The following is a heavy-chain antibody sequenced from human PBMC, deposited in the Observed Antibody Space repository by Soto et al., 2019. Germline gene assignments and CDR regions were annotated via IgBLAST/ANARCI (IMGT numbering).Heavy chain of an antibody. CDR2: MYNTGST. CDR1: GGSISSYY. Sequence: QVRLQESGPGLVKPSETLSLTCTVSGGSISSYYWSWIRQPPGKGLEWIGYMYNTGSTIYNPSLKSRVTISVDTSKNQFSLKLNSVTAADTAVYYCARDLWGYCGTDCSPLDVWGQGTTVTVSS. CDR3: ARDLWGYCGTDCSPLDV. V-gene: IGHV4-59*01. D-gene: IGHD2-21*02. J-gene: IGHJ6*02.